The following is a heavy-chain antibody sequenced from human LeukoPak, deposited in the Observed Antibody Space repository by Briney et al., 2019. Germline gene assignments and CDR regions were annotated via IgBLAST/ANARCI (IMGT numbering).Heavy chain of an antibody. CDR2: IYYSGST. D-gene: IGHD3-9*01. CDR3: ARHKTYYDILTGYYSPLYYFDC. J-gene: IGHJ4*02. Sequence: PSETLSLTCTVSGGSISSSSYYWGWIRQPPGKGLEWIGSIYYSGSTYYNTSLKSRVTISVDTSKNQFSLKLSSVTAADTAVYYCARHKTYYDILTGYYSPLYYFDCWGQGTLVTVSS. CDR1: GGSISSSSYY. V-gene: IGHV4-39*01.